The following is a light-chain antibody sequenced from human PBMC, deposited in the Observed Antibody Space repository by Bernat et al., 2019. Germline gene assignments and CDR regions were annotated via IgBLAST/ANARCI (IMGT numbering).Light chain of an antibody. Sequence: QSALTQPASVSGSPGQSITISCTGTSSDVGAYNYVSWYQQHPGKAPKLMIYDVSDRPSGVSNRFSGSKSGNTASLTISGLQAEDEAHYFCGSCTRSSTLVFGGGTKVTVL. CDR3: GSCTRSSTLV. CDR2: DVS. J-gene: IGLJ3*02. CDR1: SSDVGAYNY. V-gene: IGLV2-14*03.